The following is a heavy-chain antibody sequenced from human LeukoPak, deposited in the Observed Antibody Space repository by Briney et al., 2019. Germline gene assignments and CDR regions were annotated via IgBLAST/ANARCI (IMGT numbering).Heavy chain of an antibody. CDR1: GGTFSSYA. CDR3: ATTYYYDRERGN. Sequence: SVKVSCRASGGTFSSYAISWVRQAPGQGLEWMGRIIPILGIANYAQKFQGRVTITADKSTSTAYMELSSLRSEDTAVYYCATTYYYDRERGNWGQGTLVTVSS. CDR2: IIPILGIA. V-gene: IGHV1-69*04. J-gene: IGHJ4*02. D-gene: IGHD3-22*01.